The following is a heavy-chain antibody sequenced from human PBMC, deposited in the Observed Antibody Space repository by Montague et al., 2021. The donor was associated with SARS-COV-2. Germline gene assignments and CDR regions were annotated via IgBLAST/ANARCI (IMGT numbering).Heavy chain of an antibody. V-gene: IGHV4-34*01. CDR1: GGSFSGYY. J-gene: IGHJ6*03. Sequence: SETLSLTCAVHGGSFSGYYWNWIRQPPGKGLEWIGEINHGGNTNYNPSLKNRPTISVDTSKNQFSLKLTSVAATDTAVYYCARLRDGVVPSPILGIGPYFTYYYMDVWGKGTKVTVSS. CDR2: INHGGNT. D-gene: IGHD2-15*01. CDR3: ARLRDGVVPSPILGIGPYFTYYYMDV.